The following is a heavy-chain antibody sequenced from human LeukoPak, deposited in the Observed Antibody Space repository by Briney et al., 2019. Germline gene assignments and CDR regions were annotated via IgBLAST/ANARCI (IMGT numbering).Heavy chain of an antibody. D-gene: IGHD1-26*01. J-gene: IGHJ4*02. CDR2: LTGSGGTT. Sequence: GGSLRHSCAASGFTFSSSAMSWVRQAPGRGLEWVSSLTGSGGTTYYADSVKGRFTISRDNSESTLYLQMNSLGADDTAVYYCARPRSGSYGGKLDNWGQGALVTVSS. V-gene: IGHV3-23*01. CDR3: ARPRSGSYGGKLDN. CDR1: GFTFSSSA.